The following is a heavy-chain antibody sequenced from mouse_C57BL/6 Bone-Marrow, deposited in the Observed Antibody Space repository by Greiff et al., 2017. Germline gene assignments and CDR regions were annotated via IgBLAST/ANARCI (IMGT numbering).Heavy chain of an antibody. CDR2: IDPSDSYT. Sequence: QVQLQQPGAELVRPGTSVKLSCKASGYTFTSYWMHWVKQRPGQGLEWIGVIDPSDSYTNYNQKFKGKATLTVDTSSSTTYMQLSSLTSEDAAVCYCASWYFDVWGTGTTVTVSS. V-gene: IGHV1-59*01. CDR3: ASWYFDV. CDR1: GYTFTSYW. J-gene: IGHJ1*03.